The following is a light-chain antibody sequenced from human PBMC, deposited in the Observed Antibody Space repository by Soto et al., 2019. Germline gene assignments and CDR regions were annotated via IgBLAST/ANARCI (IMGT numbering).Light chain of an antibody. CDR3: QSYDSSLSGYV. J-gene: IGLJ1*01. CDR1: SSNIGAGYE. V-gene: IGLV1-40*01. Sequence: VLTQPPSVSEAPGQRGTISCTVSSSNIGAGYEAHWHQQVPGTAPKRLIYENNNRHSGVPDRVPGSKSCTSASLALTGLQAEDDAVYYCQSYDSSLSGYVFGTRTKLTVL. CDR2: ENN.